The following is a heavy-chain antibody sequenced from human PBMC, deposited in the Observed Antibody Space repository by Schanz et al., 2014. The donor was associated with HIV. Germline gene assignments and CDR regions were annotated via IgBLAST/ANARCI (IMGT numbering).Heavy chain of an antibody. Sequence: QVQLVQSGAEVKKPGSSVKVSCKASGGTLSNYGISWVRQAPGQGLEWMGGIIRIFGSANYAPKFQDKVTITADESTSTAYMELSSLRSDDTAVYYCTRDLSDTIVGATRSFDYWGQGTLVTVSS. CDR1: GGTLSNYG. CDR2: IIRIFGSA. V-gene: IGHV1-69*01. J-gene: IGHJ4*02. D-gene: IGHD1-26*01. CDR3: TRDLSDTIVGATRSFDY.